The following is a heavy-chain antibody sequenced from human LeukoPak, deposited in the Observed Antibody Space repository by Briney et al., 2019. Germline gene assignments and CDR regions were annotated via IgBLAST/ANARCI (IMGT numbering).Heavy chain of an antibody. D-gene: IGHD5-24*01. CDR1: GGSISSGDYY. J-gene: IGHJ4*02. CDR3: ARVVMATINFDY. Sequence: SQTLSLTCTVSGGSISSGDYYWSWIRQPPGKGLEWIGYIYYSGSTYYNPSLKSRVTISVDTSKNQFSLKLSSVTAADTAVYYCARVVMATINFDYWGQGTLVTVSS. V-gene: IGHV4-30-4*01. CDR2: IYYSGST.